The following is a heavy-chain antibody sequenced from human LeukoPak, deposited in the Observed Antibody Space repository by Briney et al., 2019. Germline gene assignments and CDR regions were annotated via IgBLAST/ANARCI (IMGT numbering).Heavy chain of an antibody. V-gene: IGHV3-11*01. J-gene: IGHJ5*02. CDR3: ARGQNYYGSGSYENWFDP. CDR2: ISSSGSTI. CDR1: GFTFSDYY. D-gene: IGHD3-10*01. Sequence: GGSLRLSCAASGFTFSDYYMSWIRQAPGKGLEWVSYISSSGSTIYYADSVKGRFTISRDNAKNSLYLQMNSLRAEDTAVYYCARGQNYYGSGSYENWFDPWGQGTLVTVSS.